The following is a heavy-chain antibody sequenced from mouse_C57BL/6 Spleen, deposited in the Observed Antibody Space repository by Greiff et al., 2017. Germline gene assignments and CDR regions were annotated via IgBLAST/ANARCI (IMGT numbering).Heavy chain of an antibody. CDR2: ISDGGSYT. J-gene: IGHJ2*01. CDR1: GFTFSSYA. Sequence: DVHLVESGGGLVKPGGSLKLSCAASGFTFSSYAMSWVRQTPEKRLEWVATISDGGSYTYYPDNVKGRFTISRDNAKNNLYLQMSHLKSEDTAMYYCARDGGADYFDYWGQGTTLTVSS. CDR3: ARDGGADYFDY. V-gene: IGHV5-4*01.